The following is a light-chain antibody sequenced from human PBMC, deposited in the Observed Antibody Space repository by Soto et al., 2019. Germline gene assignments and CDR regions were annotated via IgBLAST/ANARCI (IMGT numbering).Light chain of an antibody. V-gene: IGKV3-15*01. J-gene: IGKJ4*01. CDR2: DTS. Sequence: EVVMRQSPATLSVSPGEGATLSCSDSQGIGDTLAWSQHKPGQTPRLLIYDTSTRATGFPTRLSSSRSGADFTLTIKILQSEDLAVYYCHHYTNWPITCVGETKVEIK. CDR1: QGIGDT. CDR3: HHYTNWPIT.